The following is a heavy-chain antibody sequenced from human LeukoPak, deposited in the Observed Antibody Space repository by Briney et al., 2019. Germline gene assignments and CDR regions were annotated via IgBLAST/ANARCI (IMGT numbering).Heavy chain of an antibody. CDR2: INHSGST. CDR3: ARGRYSSSWSDY. CDR1: GGSFSGYY. D-gene: IGHD6-13*01. Sequence: SETPSLTCAVYGGSFSGYYWSWIRQPPGKGLEWIGEINHSGSTNYNPSLKSRVTISVDTSKNQFSLKLSSVTAADTAVYYCARGRYSSSWSDYWGQGTLVTVSS. V-gene: IGHV4-34*01. J-gene: IGHJ4*02.